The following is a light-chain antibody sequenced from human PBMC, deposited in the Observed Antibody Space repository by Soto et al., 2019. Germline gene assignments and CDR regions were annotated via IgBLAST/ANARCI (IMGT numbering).Light chain of an antibody. CDR2: GAS. CDR3: QQRTNWPDT. V-gene: IGKV3-11*01. J-gene: IGKJ5*01. CDR1: QSISSN. Sequence: EIVLSQSLATLSVSPGERATLSCRASQSISSNLAWYQQKPGQAPRLLIYGASSRATGIPDRFSGSGSGTDFTLTISSLEPEDFAVYYCQQRTNWPDTFGQGTLLEI.